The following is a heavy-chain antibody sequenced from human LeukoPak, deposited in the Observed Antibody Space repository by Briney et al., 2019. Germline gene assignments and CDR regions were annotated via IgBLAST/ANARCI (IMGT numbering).Heavy chain of an antibody. D-gene: IGHD4-17*01. V-gene: IGHV4-34*01. CDR1: GGSFSGYY. J-gene: IGHJ3*02. Sequence: PSETLSLTCAVYGGSFSGYYWSWIRQPPGKGLEWIGEINHSGSTNYNPSLKSRVTISVDTSKNQFSLKLSSVTAADTAVYYCARWTTVTRNAFDIWGQGTMVTVPS. CDR2: INHSGST. CDR3: ARWTTVTRNAFDI.